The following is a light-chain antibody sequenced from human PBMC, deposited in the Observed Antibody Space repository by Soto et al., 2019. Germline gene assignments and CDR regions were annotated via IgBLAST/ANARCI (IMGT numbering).Light chain of an antibody. CDR1: SSDIGDYNY. CDR2: EVS. J-gene: IGLJ3*02. V-gene: IGLV2-14*01. CDR3: SSYTSSSTLWV. Sequence: QSALTQPASVTGSPGQSITISCTGTSSDIGDYNYVSWYQQHPGKAPKLMIYEVSNRPSGVSNRFSGSKSGNTASLTISGLQAQDEADYYCSSYTSSSTLWVFGGGTNLTVL.